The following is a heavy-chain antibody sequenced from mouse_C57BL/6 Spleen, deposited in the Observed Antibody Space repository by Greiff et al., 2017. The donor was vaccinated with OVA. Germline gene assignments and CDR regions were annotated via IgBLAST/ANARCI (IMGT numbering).Heavy chain of an antibody. J-gene: IGHJ3*01. D-gene: IGHD1-1*01. V-gene: IGHV5-9-1*02. CDR2: ISSGGDYI. Sequence: EVHLVESGEGLVKPGGSLKLSCAASGFTFSSYAMSWVRQTPEKRLEWVAYISSGGDYIYYADTVKGRFTISRDNARNTLYLQMSSLKSEDTAMYYCTREDLITTVVEGAYWGQGTLVTVSA. CDR3: TREDLITTVVEGAY. CDR1: GFTFSSYA.